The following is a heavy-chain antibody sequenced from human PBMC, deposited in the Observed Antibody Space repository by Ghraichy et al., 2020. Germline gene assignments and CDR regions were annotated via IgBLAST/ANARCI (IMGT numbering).Heavy chain of an antibody. Sequence: GGSLRLSCAASGFTFSSYAMSWVRQAPGKGLEWVSAISGSGGSTYYADSVKGRFTISRDNSKNTLYLQMNSLRAEDTAVYYCAKDFFPPTLHQLPGPSRVIDYWGQGTLVTVSS. CDR1: GFTFSSYA. V-gene: IGHV3-23*01. J-gene: IGHJ4*02. CDR3: AKDFFPPTLHQLPGPSRVIDY. CDR2: ISGSGGST. D-gene: IGHD5-24*01.